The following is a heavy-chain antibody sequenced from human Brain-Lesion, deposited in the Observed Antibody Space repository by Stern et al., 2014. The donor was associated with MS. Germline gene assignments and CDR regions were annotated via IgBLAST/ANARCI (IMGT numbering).Heavy chain of an antibody. V-gene: IGHV4-61*02. CDR1: GGSISSGGYY. CDR3: ARGRVVPGFQYYATDV. CDR2: IFNSGST. J-gene: IGHJ6*02. D-gene: IGHD2-2*01. Sequence: VQLVESGPGLVKPSQTLSLSCTVSGGSISSGGYYWSWIRQPAGKGLEWIGRIFNSGSTSYTPSLKSRVTISIDTSKTHFSLRLNSMTAADTAVYYCARGRVVPGFQYYATDVWGQGTTVIVSS.